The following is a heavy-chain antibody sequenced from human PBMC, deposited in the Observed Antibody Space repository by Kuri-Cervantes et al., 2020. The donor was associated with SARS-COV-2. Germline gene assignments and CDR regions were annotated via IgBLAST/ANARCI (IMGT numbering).Heavy chain of an antibody. CDR2: ISHDGKNK. V-gene: IGHV3-30*18. CDR3: AKDRVGVQDF. Sequence: GGSLRLSCAASGFTFNTYAMHWVRQAPGKGLEWVAVISHDGKNKKCIASGKGRFTISRDNSQNTPYLHMKSLRSEDTAMYYCAKDRVGVQDFWGQGTLVTVSS. J-gene: IGHJ4*02. CDR1: GFTFNTYA. D-gene: IGHD2-21*01.